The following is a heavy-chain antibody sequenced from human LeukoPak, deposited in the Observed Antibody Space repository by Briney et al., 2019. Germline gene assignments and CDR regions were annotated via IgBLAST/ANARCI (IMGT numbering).Heavy chain of an antibody. D-gene: IGHD5-12*01. Sequence: SETLSLTCTVSGGSISSYYWSWIRQPPGKGLEWIGYIYYSGSTNYNPSLKSRVTISVDKSKNQFSLKLSSVTAADTAVYNCARVIGWLRPTFDYWGQGTLVTVSS. J-gene: IGHJ4*02. CDR3: ARVIGWLRPTFDY. V-gene: IGHV4-59*12. CDR1: GGSISSYY. CDR2: IYYSGST.